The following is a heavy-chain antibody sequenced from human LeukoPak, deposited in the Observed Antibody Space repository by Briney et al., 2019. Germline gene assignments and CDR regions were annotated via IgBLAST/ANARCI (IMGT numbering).Heavy chain of an antibody. D-gene: IGHD6-19*01. V-gene: IGHV1-69*13. CDR1: GDTFSRYA. J-gene: IGHJ4*02. CDR2: IIPIFGTA. Sequence: ASVKVSCKASGDTFSRYANSWVRQAPGQGLEWMGGIIPIFGTANYAQKFQGRVTITADESTSTAYMELSSLRSEDTAVYYCARGRMAGTYVFDSWGQGTLVTVSS. CDR3: ARGRMAGTYVFDS.